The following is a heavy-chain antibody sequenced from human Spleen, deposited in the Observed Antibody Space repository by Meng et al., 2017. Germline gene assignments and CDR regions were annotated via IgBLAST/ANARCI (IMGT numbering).Heavy chain of an antibody. Sequence: QLHLHESGPGLVKPSETLSLTCVVSGGSISSIDWWSWVRQPPGKGLEWIGEIYHGGDTNYNPSLKSRVTIAIDRSKNQFSLKLSSVTAADTAVYYCASWIYSCGWQWGQGTLVTVSS. CDR3: ASWIYSCGWQ. CDR1: GGSISSIDW. CDR2: IYHGGDT. D-gene: IGHD6-19*01. V-gene: IGHV4/OR15-8*02. J-gene: IGHJ4*02.